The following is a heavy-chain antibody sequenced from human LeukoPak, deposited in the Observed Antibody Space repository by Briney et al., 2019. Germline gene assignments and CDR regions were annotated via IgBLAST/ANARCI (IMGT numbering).Heavy chain of an antibody. CDR1: GCSISSGSYY. Sequence: SSETLSLTCTVSGCSISSGSYYWSWIRQPAGKGLEWIGRIYTSGSTNYNPSLKSRVTISVDTSKNQFSLKLSSVTAADTAVYYCARDWGYAYPYGMDVWGQGTTVTVSS. J-gene: IGHJ6*02. V-gene: IGHV4-61*02. CDR2: IYTSGST. D-gene: IGHD5-12*01. CDR3: ARDWGYAYPYGMDV.